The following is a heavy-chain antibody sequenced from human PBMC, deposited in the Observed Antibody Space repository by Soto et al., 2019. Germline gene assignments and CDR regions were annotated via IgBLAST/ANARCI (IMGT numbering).Heavy chain of an antibody. V-gene: IGHV4-30-4*01. CDR3: ATFMTVTGPGWGRASEY. D-gene: IGHD6-19*01. CDR2: IHYRGST. Sequence: SETLSLTCTVSGGSISSGDYYWSWIRQPPGKGLEWIGYIHYRGSTYYNPSLKSRVTISVDTSKTQFSLKLSSVTAADTAIYYCATFMTVTGPGWGRASEYWGQGTRVTVSS. J-gene: IGHJ4*02. CDR1: GGSISSGDYY.